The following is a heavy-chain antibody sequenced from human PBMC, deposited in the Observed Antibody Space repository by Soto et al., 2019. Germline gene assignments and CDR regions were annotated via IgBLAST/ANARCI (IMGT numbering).Heavy chain of an antibody. J-gene: IGHJ4*02. Sequence: PSETLSLTCAAYGGSFSVYYWSWIRQPPGKGLEWIGEVVHGGSPNFNPSLKSRVTVSVDTSKNQASLKLSSVTAADTAVYYCARKGLRGGYDYWGQGTLVTVSS. D-gene: IGHD6-13*01. CDR2: VVHGGSP. V-gene: IGHV4-34*12. CDR1: GGSFSVYY. CDR3: ARKGLRGGYDY.